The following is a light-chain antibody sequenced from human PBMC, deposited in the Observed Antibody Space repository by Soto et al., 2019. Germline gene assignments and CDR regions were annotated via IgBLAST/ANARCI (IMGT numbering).Light chain of an antibody. Sequence: QSALTQPASVSGSPGQSITISCSGTSSDISAYNSVSWYQQHPGKAPKLMIYEVSYRPSGVSNRFSGSKSGNTASLTVSGLQAADEADYFCKSYAGSNTYVFGSGTKV. J-gene: IGLJ1*01. CDR3: KSYAGSNTYV. CDR2: EVS. V-gene: IGLV2-14*01. CDR1: SSDISAYNS.